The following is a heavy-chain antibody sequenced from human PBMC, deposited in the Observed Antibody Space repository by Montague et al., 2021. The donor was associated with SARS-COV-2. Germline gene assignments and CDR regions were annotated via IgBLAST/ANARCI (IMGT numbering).Heavy chain of an antibody. V-gene: IGHV4-34*01. Sequence: SETLSLTCAVYGGSFSGYYWSWIRQPPGKGLEWIGEINYSGGTNYNPSLKSRVAISVDTSKNQFSLKLSSVTAAGTAVYYRARGYDYVWGSYRYLHWFDPWGQGTLVTVSS. CDR3: ARGYDYVWGSYRYLHWFDP. CDR2: INYSGGT. D-gene: IGHD3-16*02. CDR1: GGSFSGYY. J-gene: IGHJ5*02.